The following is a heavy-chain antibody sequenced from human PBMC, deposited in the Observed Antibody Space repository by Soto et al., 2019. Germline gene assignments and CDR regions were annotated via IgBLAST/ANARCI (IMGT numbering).Heavy chain of an antibody. CDR1: GFSLSTTGVG. CDR3: ARYMYSRGVLSAASFGP. V-gene: IGHV2-5*02. Sequence: QITLKESGPTLVKPTQTLTLTCTFSGFSLSTTGVGVGWIRQPPGKALEWLALIYWDDDKRYTPSLKRRLPNTTDTSKNPVVLTMANPDPVDTATYCCARYMYSRGVLSAASFGPLGQGTLGTVSS. J-gene: IGHJ5*02. CDR2: IYWDDDK. D-gene: IGHD2-2*01.